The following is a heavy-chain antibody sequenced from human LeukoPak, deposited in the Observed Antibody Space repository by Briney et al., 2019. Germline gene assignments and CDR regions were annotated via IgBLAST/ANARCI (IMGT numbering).Heavy chain of an antibody. CDR1: GGSISSGGYY. CDR2: IYYSGST. Sequence: SQTLSLTCTVSGGSISSGGYYWSWIRQHPGKGLEWIGYIYYSGSTYYNPSLKSRVTISVVTSKNQFSLKLSSVTAADTAVYYCARGYCSGGSCYSGLFDYWGQGTLVTVSS. J-gene: IGHJ4*02. V-gene: IGHV4-31*03. D-gene: IGHD2-15*01. CDR3: ARGYCSGGSCYSGLFDY.